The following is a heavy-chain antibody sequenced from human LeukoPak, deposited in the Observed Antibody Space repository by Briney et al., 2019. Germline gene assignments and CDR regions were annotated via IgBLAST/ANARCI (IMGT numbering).Heavy chain of an antibody. CDR2: IYYSGST. CDR1: GGSISSYY. J-gene: IGHJ4*02. Sequence: PSETLSLTCTVSGGSISSYYWSRIRQPPGKGLEWTGYIYYSGSTNYNPSLKSRVTISVDTSKNQFSLKLSSVTAADTAVYYCARALGSQWDYWGQGTLVTVSS. D-gene: IGHD6-19*01. CDR3: ARALGSQWDY. V-gene: IGHV4-59*01.